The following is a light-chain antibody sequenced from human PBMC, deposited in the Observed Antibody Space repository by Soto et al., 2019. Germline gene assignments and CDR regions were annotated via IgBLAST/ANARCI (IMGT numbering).Light chain of an antibody. CDR2: SNN. CDR3: AAWDDRLTGHVV. CDR1: SFNIGINS. V-gene: IGLV1-44*01. J-gene: IGLJ2*01. Sequence: QSVLTQPPSASGTPGQRVTISCSGSSFNIGINSVNWYQQLPGAAPKLLIYSNNQRPSGVPDRFSGSKSGTSASLAISGLQSEDEADYYCAAWDDRLTGHVVFGGGTKLTVL.